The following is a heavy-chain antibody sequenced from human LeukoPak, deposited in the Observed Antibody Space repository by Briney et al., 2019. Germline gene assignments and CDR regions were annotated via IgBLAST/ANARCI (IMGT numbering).Heavy chain of an antibody. CDR2: IRYDGSNK. D-gene: IGHD5-18*01. V-gene: IGHV3-30*02. J-gene: IGHJ4*02. Sequence: GGSLRLSCAASGFTFSSYGMHWVRQAPGEGLEWVAFIRYDGSNKYYADSVKGRFTISRDNSKNTLYLQMNSLRAEDTAVYYCAHARASGYSYGFDYWGQGTLVTVSS. CDR1: GFTFSSYG. CDR3: AHARASGYSYGFDY.